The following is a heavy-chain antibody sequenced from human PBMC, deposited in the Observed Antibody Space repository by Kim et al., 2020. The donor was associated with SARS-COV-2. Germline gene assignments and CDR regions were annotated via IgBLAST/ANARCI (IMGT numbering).Heavy chain of an antibody. Sequence: RYSPSFQGQVTISADKSISTAYLQWSSLKASDTAMYYCARGPDPEGAFDIWGQGTMVTVSS. V-gene: IGHV5-51*01. CDR3: ARGPDPEGAFDI. J-gene: IGHJ3*02.